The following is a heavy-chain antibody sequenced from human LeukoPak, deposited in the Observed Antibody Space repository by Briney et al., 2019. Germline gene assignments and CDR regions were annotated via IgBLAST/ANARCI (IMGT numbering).Heavy chain of an antibody. CDR2: INPNSGGT. J-gene: IGHJ6*02. CDR1: GYTFTCYY. D-gene: IGHD6-13*01. Sequence: GASVKVSCTSSGYTFTCYYMHWVRQAPGQGLEWMGWINPNSGGTNYAQKFQGRVTMTRDTSISTAYMELSRLRSDDTAVYYCARGVAAAGRDYYYGMDVWGQGTTVTVSS. V-gene: IGHV1-2*02. CDR3: ARGVAAAGRDYYYGMDV.